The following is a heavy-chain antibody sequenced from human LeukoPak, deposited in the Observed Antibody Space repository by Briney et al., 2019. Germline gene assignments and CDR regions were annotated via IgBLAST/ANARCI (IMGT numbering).Heavy chain of an antibody. CDR3: ARGRSYDITDY. J-gene: IGHJ4*02. D-gene: IGHD3-9*01. CDR1: GFTFSDYY. Sequence: GSLRLSCAASGFTFSDYYMSWIRQPPGKGLEWIGYIYYSGSTNYNPSLKSRVTISVDTSKNQFSLKLSSVTAADAAVYYCARGRSYDITDYWGQGTLVTVSS. CDR2: IYYSGST. V-gene: IGHV4-59*01.